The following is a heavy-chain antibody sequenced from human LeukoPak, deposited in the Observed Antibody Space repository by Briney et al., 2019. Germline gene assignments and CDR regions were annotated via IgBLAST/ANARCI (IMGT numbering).Heavy chain of an antibody. V-gene: IGHV1-18*01. D-gene: IGHD3-9*01. J-gene: IGHJ4*02. CDR1: GYTFTIYG. Sequence: ASVKLSCKASGYTFTIYGISWVRQAPGQGLEWMGWISAYNGNTNKDQKHQVGVTMTTSTSTSTANMELRSLRPSDTATYVYARVGGSYYDMLTGYYHPQDFDCWGQETLVTVSS. CDR3: ARVGGSYYDMLTGYYHPQDFDC. CDR2: ISAYNGNT.